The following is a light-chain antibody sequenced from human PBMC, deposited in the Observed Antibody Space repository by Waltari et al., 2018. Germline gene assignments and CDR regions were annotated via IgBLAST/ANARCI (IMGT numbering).Light chain of an antibody. V-gene: IGKV1-33*01. CDR3: QQYDSLPST. Sequence: DIQLTQSPSSLSASVGDRVTITCQASQDISNFLTWYQQKPGKDPKALIYDVSKLETGVPARFSGSGSGTEFTLIINSLQPEDIGTYYCQQYDSLPSTFGGGTKVEIQ. J-gene: IGKJ4*01. CDR2: DVS. CDR1: QDISNF.